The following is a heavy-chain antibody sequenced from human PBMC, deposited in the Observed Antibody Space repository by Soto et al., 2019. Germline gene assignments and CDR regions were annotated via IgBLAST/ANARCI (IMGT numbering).Heavy chain of an antibody. J-gene: IGHJ4*01. V-gene: IGHV3-30*18. CDR1: GFTFSSYG. D-gene: IGHD1-26*01. Sequence: QVQLVESGGGVVQPGRSLRLSCAASGFTFSSYGMHWVRQAPGKGLEWVAVISYDGSNKYYADSVKGRFTISRDNSKNTLYLQMNSLRAEDTAVYYCANLALSGDFDYWGHGTLVTVSS. CDR3: ANLALSGDFDY. CDR2: ISYDGSNK.